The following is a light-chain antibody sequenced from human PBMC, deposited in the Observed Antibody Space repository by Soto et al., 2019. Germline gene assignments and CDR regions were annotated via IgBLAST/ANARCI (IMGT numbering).Light chain of an antibody. CDR3: QQYNNWPQT. CDR2: GAS. J-gene: IGKJ1*01. Sequence: EIVMTQSPATLSVSPGETATLSCRASQSVSITLAWYQQNPGQYPRLLIYGASTRATGIPARFSGSGSGTEFTLTISSLQSEDFAVYYCQQYNNWPQTFGQGTKV. CDR1: QSVSIT. V-gene: IGKV3-15*01.